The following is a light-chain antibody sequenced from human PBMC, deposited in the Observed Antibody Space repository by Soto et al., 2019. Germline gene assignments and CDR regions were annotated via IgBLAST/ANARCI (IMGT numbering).Light chain of an antibody. J-gene: IGLJ3*02. Sequence: QSVLTQPPSVSGAPGQRVNISCTGSSSNLGAGYEVHWYQQLPGTAPRLLIYGNIYRPSGVPDRFSGSKSGTSVSLAITGLQAEDEADYHCQSYDSTLSGVVFGGGTKMTVL. CDR3: QSYDSTLSGVV. V-gene: IGLV1-40*01. CDR1: SSNLGAGYE. CDR2: GNI.